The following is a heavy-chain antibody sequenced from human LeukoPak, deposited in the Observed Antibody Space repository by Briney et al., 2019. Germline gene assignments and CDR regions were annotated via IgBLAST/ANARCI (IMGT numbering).Heavy chain of an antibody. CDR1: GFTFSSYW. CDR3: ARITKMATSYYYYYYMDV. CDR2: IKQDGSEK. Sequence: GGSLRLSCAASGFTFSSYWMSWVRQAPGKGLEWVANIKQDGSEKYYVDSVKGRFTISRDNAKKSLYLQMNSLRAEDTAVYYCARITKMATSYYYYYYMDVWGKGTTVTVSS. D-gene: IGHD5-24*01. V-gene: IGHV3-7*01. J-gene: IGHJ6*03.